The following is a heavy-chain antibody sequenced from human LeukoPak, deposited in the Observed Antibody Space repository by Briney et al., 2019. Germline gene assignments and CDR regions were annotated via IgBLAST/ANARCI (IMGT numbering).Heavy chain of an antibody. D-gene: IGHD6-13*01. CDR2: FSGSGGST. CDR1: GFTFSTYA. Sequence: GGSLRLSCAASGFTFSTYAMSWVRQAPGKGLEWVSAFSGSGGSTYYADSVKGRFTISRDNSKNTLYLQMNSLRAEDTSIYFCAKALEQETVIALDSWGQGTLVTVSS. J-gene: IGHJ4*02. V-gene: IGHV3-23*01. CDR3: AKALEQETVIALDS.